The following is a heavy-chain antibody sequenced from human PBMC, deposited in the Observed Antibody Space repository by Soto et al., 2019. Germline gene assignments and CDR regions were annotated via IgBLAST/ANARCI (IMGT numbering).Heavy chain of an antibody. CDR2: ISYDGTNR. V-gene: IGHV3-30*18. CDR1: GFTFSSYG. Sequence: GGSLRLSCAASGFTFSSYGIHWVRQAPGKGLEWVAVISYDGTNRYFADAVKGRFTISRDNSKNTLYLQMNSLRAEDTAVYHCAKQVVPHNNAFDIWGQGTMVTVAS. D-gene: IGHD2-2*01. J-gene: IGHJ3*02. CDR3: AKQVVPHNNAFDI.